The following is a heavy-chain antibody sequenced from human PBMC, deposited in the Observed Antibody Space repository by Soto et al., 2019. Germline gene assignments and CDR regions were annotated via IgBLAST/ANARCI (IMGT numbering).Heavy chain of an antibody. Sequence: GASVKVSCKASGYTFTGYYMHWVRQAPGQGLEWMGGIIPIFGTANYAQKFQGRVTITADESTSTAYMELRSLRSEDTAVYYCARSGYSSGWYYFDYWGQGTLVTVSS. D-gene: IGHD6-19*01. CDR1: GYTFTGYY. J-gene: IGHJ4*02. CDR2: IIPIFGTA. CDR3: ARSGYSSGWYYFDY. V-gene: IGHV1-69*13.